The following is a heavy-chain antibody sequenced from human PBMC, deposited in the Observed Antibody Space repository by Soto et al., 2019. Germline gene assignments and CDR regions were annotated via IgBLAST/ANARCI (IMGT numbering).Heavy chain of an antibody. CDR3: ARDRPETGTTSNAFDI. CDR2: IIPILGIA. CDR1: GGTFSSYT. D-gene: IGHD1-7*01. J-gene: IGHJ3*02. V-gene: IGHV1-69*04. Sequence: GASVKVSCKASGGTFSSYTISWVRQAPGQGLEWMGRIIPILGIANYAQKFQGRVTITADKSTSTAYMELSSLRSEDTAVYYCARDRPETGTTSNAFDIWGQGTMVTVAS.